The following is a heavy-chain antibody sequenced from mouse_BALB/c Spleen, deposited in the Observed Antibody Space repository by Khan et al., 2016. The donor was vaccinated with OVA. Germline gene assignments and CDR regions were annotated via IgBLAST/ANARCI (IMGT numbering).Heavy chain of an antibody. D-gene: IGHD1-1*01. CDR1: GYSITSDYA. V-gene: IGHV3-2*02. Sequence: EVQLQESGPGLVKPSQSLSLICTVTGYSITSDYAWNWIRQFPGNKLEWMGFISYSGNTKYNPSLKSRISITRDTSKNQFFLQLNSVPTEDTATYYCARVYGGDFDYWGQGTTLTVSS. CDR2: ISYSGNT. J-gene: IGHJ2*01. CDR3: ARVYGGDFDY.